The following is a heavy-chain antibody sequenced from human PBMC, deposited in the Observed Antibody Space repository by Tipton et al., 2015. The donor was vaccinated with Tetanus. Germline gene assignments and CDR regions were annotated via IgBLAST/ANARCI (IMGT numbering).Heavy chain of an antibody. D-gene: IGHD3-10*01. J-gene: IGHJ4*02. CDR3: ARHPPPYYYGSGSYLDY. CDR1: GGSISGSSYY. V-gene: IGHV4-39*01. Sequence: TLSLTCSVSGGSISGSSYYWSWIRQPPGKALEWTGSIYYSGSTFYHPSLQSRVTISVDTSKNQFSLRLSSVTAADTAVYFCARHPPPYYYGSGSYLDYWGQGTPVTVSS. CDR2: IYYSGST.